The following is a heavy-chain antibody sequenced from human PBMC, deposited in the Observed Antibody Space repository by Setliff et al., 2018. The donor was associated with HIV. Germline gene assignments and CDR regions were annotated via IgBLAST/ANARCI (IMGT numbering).Heavy chain of an antibody. CDR3: ATITVAGTGAFDI. CDR1: GGTFSSYA. V-gene: IGHV1-69*13. J-gene: IGHJ3*02. Sequence: SVKVSCKASGGTFSSYAISWVRQAPGQGLEWMGGIIPIFGTANYAQKFQGRVTITADESTSTAYMELSSLRSEDTAVYYCATITVAGTGAFDIWGQGTMVTVSS. D-gene: IGHD6-19*01. CDR2: IIPIFGTA.